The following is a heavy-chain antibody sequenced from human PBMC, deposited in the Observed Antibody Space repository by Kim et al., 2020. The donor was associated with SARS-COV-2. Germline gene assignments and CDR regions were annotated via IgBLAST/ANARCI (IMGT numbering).Heavy chain of an antibody. CDR3: ARMWPRARKGDAFDI. V-gene: IGHV4-34*01. CDR1: GGSLKNYY. Sequence: SETLSLSCAIYGGSLKNYYWSWIRQPPGKGLEWIGEINHSGGSNYNPFLKSRVIISGDMSKNQFSLKLSSVTAADTSVYYCARMWPRARKGDAFDIWGQGTVVTVSS. D-gene: IGHD2-21*01. J-gene: IGHJ3*02. CDR2: INHSGGS.